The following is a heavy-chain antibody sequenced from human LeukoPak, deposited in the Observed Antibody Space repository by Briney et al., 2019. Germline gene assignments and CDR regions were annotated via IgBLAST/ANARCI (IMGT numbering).Heavy chain of an antibody. CDR3: ARALSGIADGYYFDY. CDR2: INHSGST. Sequence: SETLSLTCAVYGGSFSGYYWSWIRQPPGKGLEWIGEINHSGSTNDNPSLKSRVTISVDTSKNQFSLKLSSVTAADTAVYYCARALSGIADGYYFDYWGQGTLVTVSS. V-gene: IGHV4-34*01. J-gene: IGHJ4*01. D-gene: IGHD6-13*01. CDR1: GGSFSGYY.